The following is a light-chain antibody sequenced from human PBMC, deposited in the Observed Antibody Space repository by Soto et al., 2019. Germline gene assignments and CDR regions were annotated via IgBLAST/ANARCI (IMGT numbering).Light chain of an antibody. CDR1: QSVRNSY. J-gene: IGKJ4*01. Sequence: EIVLTQSPGTLSLSPGERATLSCRASQSVRNSYLAWYQQKPGQAPRLLIYGASSRATGIPDRFSGSGSGTDFTLPISSLEPEDFAVYYCQQSGSSPLTFGGGTKVHIK. V-gene: IGKV3-20*01. CDR2: GAS. CDR3: QQSGSSPLT.